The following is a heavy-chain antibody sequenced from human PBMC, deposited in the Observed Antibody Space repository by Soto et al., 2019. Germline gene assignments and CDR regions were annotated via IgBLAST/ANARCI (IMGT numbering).Heavy chain of an antibody. Sequence: SETLSLTCTVSGGSVSSGIYYWSWIRQPPGKGLEWIGYIYYSGSTNYNPSLKSRVTISVDTSKNQFSLKLSSVTAADTAVYYCARVGIAADWGQGTLVTVSS. CDR3: ARVGIAAD. J-gene: IGHJ4*02. CDR1: GGSVSSGIYY. V-gene: IGHV4-61*01. D-gene: IGHD6-13*01. CDR2: IYYSGST.